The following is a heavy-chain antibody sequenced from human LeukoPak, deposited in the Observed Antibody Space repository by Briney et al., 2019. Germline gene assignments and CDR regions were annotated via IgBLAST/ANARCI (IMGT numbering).Heavy chain of an antibody. CDR2: INPSGGST. Sequence: ASVKVSCKASGGTFSSYAISWVRQAPGQGLEWMGIINPSGGSTSYPQKFQGRVTVTRDMSTSTVYMELSSLKSEDTAVYYCARDPGYCSGDNCYYSFFDPWGQGTLVTVSS. V-gene: IGHV1-46*01. D-gene: IGHD2-15*01. CDR3: ARDPGYCSGDNCYYSFFDP. J-gene: IGHJ5*02. CDR1: GGTFSSYA.